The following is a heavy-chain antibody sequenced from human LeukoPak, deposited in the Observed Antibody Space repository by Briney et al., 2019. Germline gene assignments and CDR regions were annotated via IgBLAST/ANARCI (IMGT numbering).Heavy chain of an antibody. CDR2: IYYSGST. J-gene: IGHJ4*02. Sequence: SETLSLTCTVSGGSISSYYWSWIRQPPGKGLEWIGYIYYSGSTNYNPSLKSRVTISVDTSKNQFSLKLSSVTAADTAVYYCARGYSYGSISFDYWGQGPLVTVSS. D-gene: IGHD5-18*01. CDR3: ARGYSYGSISFDY. V-gene: IGHV4-59*01. CDR1: GGSISSYY.